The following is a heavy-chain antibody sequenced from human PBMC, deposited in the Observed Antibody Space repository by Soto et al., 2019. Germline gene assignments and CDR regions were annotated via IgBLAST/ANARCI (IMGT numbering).Heavy chain of an antibody. Sequence: PSETLSLTCTVSGGSISSYYWSWIRQPPGKGLEWIGYIYYSGSTNYNPSLKSRVTISVDTSKNQFSLKLSSLTAADTAVYYCARQGRAQYILTGYYQSTNYYYYMDVWGKGTTVTVSS. V-gene: IGHV4-59*08. J-gene: IGHJ6*03. D-gene: IGHD3-9*01. CDR3: ARQGRAQYILTGYYQSTNYYYYMDV. CDR2: IYYSGST. CDR1: GGSISSYY.